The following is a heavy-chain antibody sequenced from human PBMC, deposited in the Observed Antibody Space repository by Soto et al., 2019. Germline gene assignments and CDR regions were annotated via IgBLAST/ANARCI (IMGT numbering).Heavy chain of an antibody. J-gene: IGHJ4*02. Sequence: GGSLRLSCAASGFTFSNYAMHWVRQAPGKGLEWVAIISYDGNNKYNADSVKGRFTISRDNSKNTLYLQMNSLRAEDTAVYYCARGGGYSSGWYGVDYWGQGTLVTVSS. CDR3: ARGGGYSSGWYGVDY. CDR2: ISYDGNNK. CDR1: GFTFSNYA. D-gene: IGHD6-19*01. V-gene: IGHV3-30*04.